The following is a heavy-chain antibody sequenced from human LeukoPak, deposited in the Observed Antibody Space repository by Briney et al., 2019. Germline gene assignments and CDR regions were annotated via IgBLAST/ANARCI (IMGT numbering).Heavy chain of an antibody. D-gene: IGHD4-11*01. V-gene: IGHV3-21*01. CDR3: ARASSTRMATVTPNWFDP. CDR1: GFTFSSYA. CDR2: ISGSSTYI. J-gene: IGHJ5*02. Sequence: GGSLRLSCAASGFTFSSYAMSWVRQAPGKGLEWVSSISGSSTYIYYADSVKGRFTISRDNAKNSLYLQMNSLRPEDTAVFYCARASSTRMATVTPNWFDPWGQGTLVTVSS.